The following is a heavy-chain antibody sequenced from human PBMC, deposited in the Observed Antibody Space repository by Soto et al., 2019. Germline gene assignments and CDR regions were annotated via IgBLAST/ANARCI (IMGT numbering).Heavy chain of an antibody. V-gene: IGHV4-4*07. D-gene: IGHD2-8*02. CDR2: FSLSGTT. J-gene: IGHJ4*02. CDR3: ARGMTPPGAPAWYYFDS. CDR1: GASITGTSY. Sequence: SETLSLTCTVSGASITGTSYWSWIRQPAGKGLEWIGRFSLSGTTNYNPSLRSRVTMSADVSKNQSSLRLTSVTAADTALYYCARGMTPPGAPAWYYFDSWGQGTLVTVSS.